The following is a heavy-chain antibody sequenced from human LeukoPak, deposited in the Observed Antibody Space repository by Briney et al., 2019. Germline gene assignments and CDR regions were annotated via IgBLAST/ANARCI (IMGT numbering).Heavy chain of an antibody. J-gene: IGHJ4*02. V-gene: IGHV3-23*01. CDR1: GFTFSSYA. D-gene: IGHD4/OR15-4a*01. Sequence: GGSLRLSCAASGFTFSSYAMNWVRQAPGKGLEWVSISGSGGDTYYADSVKGRFTISRDNSKNTLYLQMNSLRAEDTAVYYCAKARGATYGTYYFDYWGQGTLVAVSS. CDR2: ISGSGGDT. CDR3: AKARGATYGTYYFDY.